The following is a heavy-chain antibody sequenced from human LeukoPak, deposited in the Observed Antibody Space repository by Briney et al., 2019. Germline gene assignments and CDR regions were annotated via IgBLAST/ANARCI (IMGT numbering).Heavy chain of an antibody. J-gene: IGHJ4*02. Sequence: GGSLRLSCAASGFTFSDYYMSWIRQAPGKGLEWISYISSSGGTIYYADSVKGRFTISRDNAKNSLYLQMNSLRAEDTAVYYCARGGWFGELPFDYWGQGTLVTVSS. CDR1: GFTFSDYY. CDR3: ARGGWFGELPFDY. CDR2: ISSSGGTI. D-gene: IGHD3-10*01. V-gene: IGHV3-11*04.